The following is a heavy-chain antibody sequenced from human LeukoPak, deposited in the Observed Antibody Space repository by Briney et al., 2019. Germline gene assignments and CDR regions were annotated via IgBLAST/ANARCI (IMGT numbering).Heavy chain of an antibody. CDR1: GYTFTSYG. CDR3: ARPATDMIVDY. Sequence: GASVKVSCKASGYTFTSYGISWVRQAPGQGLEWMGWINAYNGNTNYAQKLQGRVTMTTDTSTSTAHMELRSLRSDDTAVYYCARPATDMIVDYWGQGTLVTVSS. CDR2: INAYNGNT. V-gene: IGHV1-18*01. J-gene: IGHJ4*02. D-gene: IGHD3-22*01.